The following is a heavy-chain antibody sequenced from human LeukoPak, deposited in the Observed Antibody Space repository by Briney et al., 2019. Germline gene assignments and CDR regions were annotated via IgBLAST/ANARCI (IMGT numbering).Heavy chain of an antibody. V-gene: IGHV1-46*01. D-gene: IGHD6-13*01. CDR3: ARGGSEQLAPPFDS. Sequence: ASVKVSCKASGYTFTAYYMHWVRQAPGQGLEWMGIINPSGGSTNYAQKLQGRVTMTRDTSTSTAYMGLSSLRSGDTALYYCARGGSEQLAPPFDSWGQGTLVTVSS. CDR1: GYTFTAYY. J-gene: IGHJ4*02. CDR2: INPSGGST.